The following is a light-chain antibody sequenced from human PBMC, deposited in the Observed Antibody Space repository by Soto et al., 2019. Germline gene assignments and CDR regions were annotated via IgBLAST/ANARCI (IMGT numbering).Light chain of an antibody. Sequence: QSALTQPRSGSVAPGQSGTISCTGTSSDVGAYNYVSWYQHHPGKAPKVMIYDVSERPSGVPDRFSGSKSDIKASMTISGLLSEDEADYYCCSYAGSSSWVFGGGTTLTVL. CDR1: SSDVGAYNY. V-gene: IGLV2-11*01. J-gene: IGLJ3*02. CDR3: CSYAGSSSWV. CDR2: DVS.